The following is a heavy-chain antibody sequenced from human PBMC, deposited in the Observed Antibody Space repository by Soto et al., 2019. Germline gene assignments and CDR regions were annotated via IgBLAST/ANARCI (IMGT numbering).Heavy chain of an antibody. V-gene: IGHV3-11*01. D-gene: IGHD3-3*01. Sequence: GSLRISFGASWFTFSVDIMGLVRPAPRKGLEWGSYIRSSGSTIYYADSVKGRFTISRDNAKNSLYLQMNSLRAEDTAVYYCARAHYDFWSGYPPYYYYGMDVWGQGTTVTVSS. CDR3: ARAHYDFWSGYPPYYYYGMDV. CDR2: IRSSGSTI. CDR1: WFTFSVDI. J-gene: IGHJ6*02.